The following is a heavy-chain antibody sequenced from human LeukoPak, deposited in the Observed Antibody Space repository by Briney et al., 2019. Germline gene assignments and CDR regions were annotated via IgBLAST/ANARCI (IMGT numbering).Heavy chain of an antibody. CDR1: IGSFSGYY. V-gene: IGHV4-34*01. CDR2: INHSEST. CDR3: ARDRDGYNHFDY. D-gene: IGHD5-24*01. J-gene: IGHJ4*02. Sequence: SETLSLTCAVYIGSFSGYYWSWIRQSPGKGLEWIGEINHSESTNYNPSLKSRVTISVDTSKNQFSLKLTSVTAADTAVYYCARDRDGYNHFDYWGQGTLVTVSS.